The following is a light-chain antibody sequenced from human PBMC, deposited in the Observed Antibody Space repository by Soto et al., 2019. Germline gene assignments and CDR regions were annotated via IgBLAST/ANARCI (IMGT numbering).Light chain of an antibody. CDR3: QQRSNWPLT. J-gene: IGKJ5*01. V-gene: IGKV3-11*01. CDR1: QSVSSY. Sequence: ELVLTQSPGSLSLSPGEKATPSVRASQSVSSYFAWYQQKPGQAPNLLIYDASNRATGIPARFSGSGSGTDFTLTISSLEPEDFAVYYCQQRSNWPLTFGQGTRLEIK. CDR2: DAS.